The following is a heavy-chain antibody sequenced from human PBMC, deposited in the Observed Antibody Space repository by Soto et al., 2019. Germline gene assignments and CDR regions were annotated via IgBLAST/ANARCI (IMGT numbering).Heavy chain of an antibody. D-gene: IGHD3-22*01. Sequence: QVQLVQSGAEVKKPGSSVKVSCKASGGSLSNYGISWVRQAPGQGLGRMGAIIPVFGKPNYAQKLQDRVTITADEATTTVYREVSSLTSEDTAVYYWARGDATKIVVTTCYAMDVWGQGTTVTVSS. CDR2: IIPVFGKP. J-gene: IGHJ6*02. V-gene: IGHV1-69*12. CDR1: GGSLSNYG. CDR3: ARGDATKIVVTTCYAMDV.